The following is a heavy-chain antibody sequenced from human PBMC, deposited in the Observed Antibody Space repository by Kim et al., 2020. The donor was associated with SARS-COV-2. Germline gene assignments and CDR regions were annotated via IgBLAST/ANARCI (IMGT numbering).Heavy chain of an antibody. CDR1: GFTFSSYG. CDR2: ISYDGSNK. D-gene: IGHD1-26*01. V-gene: IGHV3-30*18. J-gene: IGHJ4*02. Sequence: GGSLRLSCAASGFTFSSYGMHWVRQAPGKGLEWVAVISYDGSNKYYADSVKGRFTISRDNSKNTLYLQMNSLRAEDTAVYYCANLVVVGATHGYWGQGTLVTVSS. CDR3: ANLVVVGATHGY.